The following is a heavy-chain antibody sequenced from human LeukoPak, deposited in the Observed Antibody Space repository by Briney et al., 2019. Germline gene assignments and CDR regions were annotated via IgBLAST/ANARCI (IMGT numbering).Heavy chain of an antibody. CDR2: IYYSGTT. J-gene: IGHJ5*02. CDR3: ARARDGHINNWFDP. D-gene: IGHD5-24*01. CDR1: GGSISSHY. V-gene: IGHV4-59*11. Sequence: SETLSLTCTVSGGSISSHYWSWFRQPPGKGLEWTGYIYYSGTTNYNPSLKSRVTISVDTSKNQFSLKMSSVTAADTAVYYCARARDGHINNWFDPWGQGTLVTVSS.